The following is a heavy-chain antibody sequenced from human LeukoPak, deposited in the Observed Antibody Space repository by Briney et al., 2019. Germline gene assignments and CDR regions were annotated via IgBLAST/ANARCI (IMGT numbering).Heavy chain of an antibody. V-gene: IGHV3-23*01. J-gene: IGHJ4*02. CDR1: GFTFSSYA. CDR2: ICGRGDST. D-gene: IGHD5-12*01. CDR3: AKDRHGFSGYDLDY. Sequence: GGSLRLSCAASGFTFSSYAMNWVRQAPGKGPEWVSAICGRGDSTYYADSVKGRFTISRDNSKNTLYLQMNILRAEDTAVYYCAKDRHGFSGYDLDYWGQGTLVTVSS.